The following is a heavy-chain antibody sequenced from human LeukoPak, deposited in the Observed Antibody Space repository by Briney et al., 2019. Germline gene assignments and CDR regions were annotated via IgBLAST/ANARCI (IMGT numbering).Heavy chain of an antibody. D-gene: IGHD3-16*01. V-gene: IGHV1-69*13. CDR3: ARGLPPADAFDI. Sequence: ASVKVSCKASGATFSNYVINWVRQAPGQGLEWMGGFTPISGTTNYAQKFRGRLTITADDSTSTAYLELSSLRSEDTAVCYCARGLPPADAFDIWGQGTMVTVSS. CDR1: GATFSNYV. CDR2: FTPISGTT. J-gene: IGHJ3*02.